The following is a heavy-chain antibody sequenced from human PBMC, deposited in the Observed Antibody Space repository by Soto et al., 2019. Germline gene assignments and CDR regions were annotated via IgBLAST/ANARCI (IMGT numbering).Heavy chain of an antibody. V-gene: IGHV4-34*01. Sequence: QVQLQQWGAGLLKPSETLSLTCAAYGGSFSGYYWSWIRQPPGKGLEWIGEINHSGSTNYNPSLKSRVTISVDTSKNQFSLKLSSVTAADTAVYYCATTGGVDYWGQGTLVTVSS. CDR3: ATTGGVDY. D-gene: IGHD4-17*01. CDR2: INHSGST. CDR1: GGSFSGYY. J-gene: IGHJ4*02.